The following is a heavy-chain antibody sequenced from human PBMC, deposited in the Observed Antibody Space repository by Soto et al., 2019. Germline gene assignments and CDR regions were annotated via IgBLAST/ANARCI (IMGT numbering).Heavy chain of an antibody. CDR3: ARGNHRWLQLWYFDL. CDR1: RGTFSSYT. CDR2: IIPIFGTA. Sequence: QVQLVQSGAAVKKTGSSVTVSCKASRGTFSSYTISWVRQAPGQGLEWMGGIIPIFGTANYAQKVQGRVTITADESTSTAYMELSSLRSEDTAVYCCARGNHRWLQLWYFDLWGRGTPVTVSS. V-gene: IGHV1-69*12. J-gene: IGHJ2*01. D-gene: IGHD5-12*01.